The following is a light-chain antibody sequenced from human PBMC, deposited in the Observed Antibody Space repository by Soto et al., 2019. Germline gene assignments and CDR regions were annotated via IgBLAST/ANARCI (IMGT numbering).Light chain of an antibody. CDR2: GVS. CDR3: QPYDSARWT. CDR1: QSVGNNY. V-gene: IGKV3-20*01. Sequence: EIVLTQSPGTLSLSPGDRCTLSCMASQSVGNNYLAWYQQKPGQAPRLLIYGVSSRAPGIPARFSGSGSGTDFSLTISRLETEDFAVYYCQPYDSARWTFGPGTQVDIK. J-gene: IGKJ1*01.